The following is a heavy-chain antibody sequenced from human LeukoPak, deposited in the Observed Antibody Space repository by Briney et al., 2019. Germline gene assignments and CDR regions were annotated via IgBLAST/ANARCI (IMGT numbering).Heavy chain of an antibody. J-gene: IGHJ6*04. V-gene: IGHV3-49*04. CDR3: TRDALRYLDWSFSYYYYGMDV. Sequence: PGRSLRLSCTASGFTFGDYAMSWVRQAPGKGLEWVGFIRSKAYGGTTEYAASVKGRFTISRDDSKSIAYLQMNSLKTEDTAVYYCTRDALRYLDWSFSYYYYGMDVWGKGTTVTVSS. CDR2: IRSKAYGGTT. D-gene: IGHD3-9*01. CDR1: GFTFGDYA.